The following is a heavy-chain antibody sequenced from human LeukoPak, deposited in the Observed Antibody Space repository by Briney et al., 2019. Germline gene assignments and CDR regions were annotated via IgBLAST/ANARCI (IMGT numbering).Heavy chain of an antibody. J-gene: IGHJ4*02. CDR3: ARSGGSSRYTSLYY. V-gene: IGHV1-69*04. D-gene: IGHD3-16*01. CDR2: IIPILGTT. Sequence: ASVKVSCKASGGSFRNKVVSWVRQAPGQGLEWMGRIIPILGTTDYAQKFQGRVTITADKATNTAYMEVRDLRSDDTGVYYCARSGGSSRYTSLYYWGQGTLVTVSS. CDR1: GGSFRNKV.